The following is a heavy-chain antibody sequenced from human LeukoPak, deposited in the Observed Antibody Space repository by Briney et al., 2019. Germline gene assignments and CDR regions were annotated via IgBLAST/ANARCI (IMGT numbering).Heavy chain of an antibody. CDR2: ISSSSSYI. CDR3: ARDQGAEADPYYYYGMDV. CDR1: GFTFSSYS. J-gene: IGHJ6*02. D-gene: IGHD6-13*01. Sequence: RGSLRLSCAASGFTFSSYSMNWVRQAPGKGLEWVSSISSSSSYIYYADSVKGRFTISRDNAKNSLYLQMNSLRAEGTAVYYCARDQGAEADPYYYYGMDVWGQGTTVTVSS. V-gene: IGHV3-21*01.